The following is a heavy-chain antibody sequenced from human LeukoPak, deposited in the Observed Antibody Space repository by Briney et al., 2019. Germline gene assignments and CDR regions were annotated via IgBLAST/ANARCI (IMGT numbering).Heavy chain of an antibody. D-gene: IGHD3-3*02. V-gene: IGHV3-30*18. CDR2: ISYDGSNK. CDR3: AKDEPLWRHAFDI. CDR1: GFSFISYG. J-gene: IGHJ3*02. Sequence: PGGSLRLSCVASGFSFISYGMHWVRQAPGKGLEWVALISYDGSNKFYADSVKGRFSISRDNSKKTLSLQMNSLRVEDTAVYYCAKDEPLWRHAFDIWGQGTMVTVSS.